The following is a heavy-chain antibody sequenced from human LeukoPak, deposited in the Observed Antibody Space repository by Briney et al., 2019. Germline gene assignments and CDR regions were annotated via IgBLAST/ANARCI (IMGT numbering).Heavy chain of an antibody. Sequence: PGRSLRLSCAASGFTFSSYGMHWVRQAPGKGLEWVAVISYDGSNKYYADSVKGRFTISRDNSKNTLYLQMNSLRAEDTAVYYCARDLGGVSSWGQGTLVTVSS. CDR2: ISYDGSNK. V-gene: IGHV3-30*03. CDR3: ARDLGGVSS. CDR1: GFTFSSYG. J-gene: IGHJ5*02. D-gene: IGHD2/OR15-2a*01.